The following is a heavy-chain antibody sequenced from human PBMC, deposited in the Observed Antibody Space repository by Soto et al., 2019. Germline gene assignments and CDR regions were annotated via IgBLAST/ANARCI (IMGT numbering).Heavy chain of an antibody. J-gene: IGHJ6*03. D-gene: IGHD1-26*01. V-gene: IGHV3-23*01. CDR3: AKDPTSRVYYYYYMDV. CDR1: GFTFSSYA. Sequence: EVELLESGGGLVQPGGSLRLSCAASGFTFSSYAMSWVRQGPGKGLEWVSSVSGSGDSTYYADSVKGRFTVSRDNSKNTLYLQMNSLRAEDTAVYYCAKDPTSRVYYYYYMDVWGKGTTVTVSS. CDR2: VSGSGDST.